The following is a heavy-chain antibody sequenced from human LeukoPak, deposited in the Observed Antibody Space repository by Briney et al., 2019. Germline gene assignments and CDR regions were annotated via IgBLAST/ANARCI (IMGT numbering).Heavy chain of an antibody. J-gene: IGHJ5*02. V-gene: IGHV3-21*01. CDR2: VSFGSSYI. D-gene: IGHD4-17*01. CDR3: ARASTGYAVTDGFDT. CDR1: GFTFRNYT. Sequence: GGSLRLSCAASGFTFRNYTMNWVRQSPGKGLQWVSYVSFGSSYISYADSLKGRFTLSRDDAKSSVYLEMTSLRAEDTAVYYCARASTGYAVTDGFDTWGPGTLVTVSS.